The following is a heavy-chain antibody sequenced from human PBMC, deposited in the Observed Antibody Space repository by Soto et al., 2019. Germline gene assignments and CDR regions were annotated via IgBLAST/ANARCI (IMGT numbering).Heavy chain of an antibody. J-gene: IGHJ4*02. CDR1: GDSVTSHY. V-gene: IGHV4-59*02. D-gene: IGHD3-22*01. Sequence: SETLSLTCSFSGDSVTSHYLTWIRQSPEKGLEWIGYMHYTGFSHYNPSLKSRLTISVDRSKNQFTLQLGSVTVADTAIYYCAVLYPYESSGYHLTYWGQGALVTVSS. CDR2: MHYTGFS. CDR3: AVLYPYESSGYHLTY.